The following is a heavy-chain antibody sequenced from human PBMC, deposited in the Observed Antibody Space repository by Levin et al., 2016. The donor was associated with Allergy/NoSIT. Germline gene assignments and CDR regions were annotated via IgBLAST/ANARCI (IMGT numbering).Heavy chain of an antibody. D-gene: IGHD3-10*01. J-gene: IGHJ6*02. Sequence: WIRQPPGKGLEWMGIIYPGDSDTRYSPSFQGQVTISADKSISTAYLQWSSLKASDTAMYYCARERFGELGYYGMDVWGQGTTVTVSS. CDR3: ARERFGELGYYGMDV. V-gene: IGHV5-51*01. CDR2: IYPGDSDT.